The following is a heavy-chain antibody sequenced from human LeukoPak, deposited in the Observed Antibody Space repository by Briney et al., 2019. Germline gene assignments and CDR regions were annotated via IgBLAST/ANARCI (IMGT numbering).Heavy chain of an antibody. CDR3: ARRFCSSVSCYDDDAFDV. CDR1: GHTFVSYG. D-gene: IGHD2-2*01. Sequence: EASVKVSCKASGHTFVSYGISWVRQAPGQGLEWMGWISGYNGKINYAQKFQGRVTMTTDTSTNTAYLELRSLTSEDTAVYYCARRFCSSVSCYDDDAFDVWGQGTLVTVSS. CDR2: ISGYNGKI. J-gene: IGHJ3*01. V-gene: IGHV1-18*01.